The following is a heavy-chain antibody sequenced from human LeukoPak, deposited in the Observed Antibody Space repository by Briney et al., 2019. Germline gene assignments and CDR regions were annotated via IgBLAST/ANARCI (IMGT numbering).Heavy chain of an antibody. CDR3: AREGSFSYSFHPPFDY. D-gene: IGHD3-10*01. Sequence: ASVKVSCKASGYTFTGYYLHWVPQAPGQGLELITWINPNTGDTNYSQKFQGRVTMTRDTSISTAYMELSRLRFDDTAVYYCAREGSFSYSFHPPFDYWGQGTLATVSS. CDR1: GYTFTGYY. V-gene: IGHV1-2*02. CDR2: INPNTGDT. J-gene: IGHJ4*02.